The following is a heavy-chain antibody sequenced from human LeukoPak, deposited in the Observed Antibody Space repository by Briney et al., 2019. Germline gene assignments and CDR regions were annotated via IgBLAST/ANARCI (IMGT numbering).Heavy chain of an antibody. D-gene: IGHD4-17*01. CDR3: ASGYGEQDCFQH. J-gene: IGHJ1*01. CDR1: GYTFTSYG. CDR2: VSAYNGNT. Sequence: ASVKVSCKACGYTFTSYGLSWVRQAPGQGLEWMGWVSAYNGNTNYAQKLQGRVTMTTDTSTSTAYMELRSLRSDDTAVYYCASGYGEQDCFQHWGQGTLVTVSS. V-gene: IGHV1-18*01.